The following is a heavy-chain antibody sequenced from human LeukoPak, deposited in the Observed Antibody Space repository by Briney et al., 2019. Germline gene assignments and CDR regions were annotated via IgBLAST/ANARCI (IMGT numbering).Heavy chain of an antibody. CDR3: ARDYYDSSGYHMNDY. D-gene: IGHD3-22*01. CDR1: GFTFSSYS. Sequence: GGSLRLSCAASGFTFSSYSMNWVRQAPGKGLEWVSSISSSSYIYYADSVKGRFTISRDNAKNSLYLQMNSLRAEDTAVYYCARDYYDSSGYHMNDYWGQGTLVTVSS. CDR2: ISSSSYI. J-gene: IGHJ4*02. V-gene: IGHV3-21*04.